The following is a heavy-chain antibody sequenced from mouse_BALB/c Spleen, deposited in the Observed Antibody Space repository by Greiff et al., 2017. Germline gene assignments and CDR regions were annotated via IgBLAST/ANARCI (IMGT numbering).Heavy chain of an antibody. V-gene: IGHV5-6-3*01. CDR1: GFTFSSYG. CDR2: INSNGGST. Sequence: EVQRVESGGGLVQPGGSLKLSCAASGFTFSSYGMSWVRQTPDKRLELVATINSNGGSTYYPDSVKGRFTISRDNAKNTLYLQMSSLKSEDTAMYYCARKSYYDYVFDYWGQGTTLTVSS. D-gene: IGHD2-4*01. CDR3: ARKSYYDYVFDY. J-gene: IGHJ2*01.